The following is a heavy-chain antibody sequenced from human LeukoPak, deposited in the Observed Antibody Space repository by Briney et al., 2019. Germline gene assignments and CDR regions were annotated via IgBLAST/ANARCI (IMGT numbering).Heavy chain of an antibody. CDR3: AKDPNGDYVGAFDS. D-gene: IGHD4-17*01. CDR1: TFTINIYA. Sequence: GGSLRLSCAPSTFTINIYAMTWVRQAPGKGLEWVSSITVNGRGTSYADSVKGRFTISRDNSKNTLYLQMNSLRAEDTAIYYWAKDPNGDYVGAFDSWDQGTMVTVSS. V-gene: IGHV3-23*01. J-gene: IGHJ3*02. CDR2: ITVNGRGT.